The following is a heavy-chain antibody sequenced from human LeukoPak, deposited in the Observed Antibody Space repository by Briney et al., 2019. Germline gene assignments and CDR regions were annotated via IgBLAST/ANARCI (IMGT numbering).Heavy chain of an antibody. D-gene: IGHD4-23*01. J-gene: IGHJ4*02. V-gene: IGHV1-2*06. CDR1: GYTFTCYY. CDR3: ARAFEATVVTNDY. Sequence: GASVKVSCKASGYTFTCYYMHWVRQAPGQGLEWMGRINPNSGDTNYAQKFQGRVTMTRDTSISTAYMELSRLRSDDTAVYYCARAFEATVVTNDYWGQGTLVTVSS. CDR2: INPNSGDT.